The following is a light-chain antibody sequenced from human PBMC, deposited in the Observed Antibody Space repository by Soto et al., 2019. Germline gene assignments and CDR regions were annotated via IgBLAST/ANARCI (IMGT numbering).Light chain of an antibody. CDR1: QGISSY. CDR2: AAS. CDR3: QQYNSYSWT. V-gene: IGKV1-9*01. Sequence: IQLTQSPSSLSASFGDRVTITWGASQGISSYLAWYQQKPGKAPKLLIYAASTLQSGVPSRFSGSGYGTEFNLTISSLQPDDFATYYCQQYNSYSWTFGQGTKADIK. J-gene: IGKJ1*01.